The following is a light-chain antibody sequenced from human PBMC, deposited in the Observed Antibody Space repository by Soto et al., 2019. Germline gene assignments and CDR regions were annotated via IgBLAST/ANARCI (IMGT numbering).Light chain of an antibody. Sequence: EIVMTQSPATLSVSPGERATLSCRASQSVSSNLAWYQQKPGQAPRLLIYGASTRATGIPARFSGSGSGTEFTLTISSLQSEDFAVYYCQQYNNCPWATFGQGTKVEIK. CDR1: QSVSSN. V-gene: IGKV3-15*01. J-gene: IGKJ1*01. CDR3: QQYNNCPWAT. CDR2: GAS.